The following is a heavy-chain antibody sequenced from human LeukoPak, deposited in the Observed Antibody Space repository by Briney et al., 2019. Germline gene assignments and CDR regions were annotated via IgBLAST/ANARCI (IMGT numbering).Heavy chain of an antibody. CDR3: ARDLSATYYFDF. CDR2: ISSSSSTI. J-gene: IGHJ4*02. V-gene: IGHV3-48*02. CDR1: GXTFNLYS. D-gene: IGHD6-25*01. Sequence: GGSLRPSCAASGXTFNLYSMNWVRQAPGKGLEWVSYISSSSSTIYYADSVKGRFTISRDNAKNSLYLQMNSLRDEDTAVYYCARDLSATYYFDFWGQGTPVTVSS.